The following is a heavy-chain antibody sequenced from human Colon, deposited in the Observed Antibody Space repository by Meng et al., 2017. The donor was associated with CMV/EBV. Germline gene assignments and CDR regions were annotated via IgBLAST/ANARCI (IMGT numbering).Heavy chain of an antibody. CDR1: GFTFSSAW. J-gene: IGHJ4*02. V-gene: IGHV3-15*01. Sequence: EVQLVESGVDLVKPGESFRLSCAASGFTFSSAWMNWVRQAPGKGLEWVGRILSKSDGGTIDLAAPVKGRFTISRDDSKNTLYLQINSLKTEDTAVYFCTTGFSITWHDHNWGRGTLVTVAS. CDR2: ILSKSDGGTI. CDR3: TTGFSITWHDHN. D-gene: IGHD2-2*01.